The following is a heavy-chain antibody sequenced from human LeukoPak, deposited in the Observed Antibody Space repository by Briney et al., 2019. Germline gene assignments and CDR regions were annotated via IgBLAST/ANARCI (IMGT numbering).Heavy chain of an antibody. CDR1: GYTFTSYG. J-gene: IGHJ4*02. CDR2: ISVYNDNI. V-gene: IGHV1-18*01. Sequence: ASVKVSCKASGYTFTSYGITWVRQAPGQGLEWMGWISVYNDNINYAQKLQGRVTITADESTSTVYMELSSLRSEDTAVYYCAREGVLSGSYSYWGQGTLVTVSS. CDR3: AREGVLSGSYSY. D-gene: IGHD1-26*01.